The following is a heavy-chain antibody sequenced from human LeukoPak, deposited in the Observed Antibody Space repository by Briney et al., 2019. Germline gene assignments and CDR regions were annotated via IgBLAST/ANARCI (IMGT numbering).Heavy chain of an antibody. Sequence: SETLSLTCTVSGGSISSSNYWGWIRQPPGKGLEWIGTMYYSGSTYYNPSLKSRVTLSVNTSKNQFSLKLSSVTAADTAVYYCARLVGRRYFDWLLKKSDAFDIWGQGTMVTVSS. CDR3: ARLVGRRYFDWLLKKSDAFDI. CDR1: GGSISSSNY. CDR2: MYYSGST. D-gene: IGHD3-9*01. V-gene: IGHV4-39*07. J-gene: IGHJ3*02.